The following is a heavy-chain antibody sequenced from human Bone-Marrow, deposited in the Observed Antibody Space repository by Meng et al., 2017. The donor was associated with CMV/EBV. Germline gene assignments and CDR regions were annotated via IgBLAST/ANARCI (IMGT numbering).Heavy chain of an antibody. D-gene: IGHD2-2*02. Sequence: GESLKISCAASGFTFSSYSMNWVRQAPGKGLEWVSYISSSSSTIYYADSVKGRFTISRDNAKNSLYLQMNSLRAEDTAVYYCARDYCSSTSCYTFGMDVWGQGTTVTVSS. CDR2: ISSSSSTI. CDR3: ARDYCSSTSCYTFGMDV. V-gene: IGHV3-48*04. CDR1: GFTFSSYS. J-gene: IGHJ6*02.